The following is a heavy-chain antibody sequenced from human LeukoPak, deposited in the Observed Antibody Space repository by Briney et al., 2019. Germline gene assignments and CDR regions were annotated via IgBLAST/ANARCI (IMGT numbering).Heavy chain of an antibody. CDR2: INAGNGNT. D-gene: IGHD3-9*01. J-gene: IGHJ6*02. CDR3: ARSTYYDILTGRRGGMDV. V-gene: IGHV1-3*01. CDR1: GYTFTSYA. Sequence: ASVKVSCKASGYTFTSYAMHWVRQAPGQRLEWMGWINAGNGNTKYSQKFQGRVTITRDTSASTAYMELSSLRSEDTAVYYCARSTYYDILTGRRGGMDVWGQGTTVTVSS.